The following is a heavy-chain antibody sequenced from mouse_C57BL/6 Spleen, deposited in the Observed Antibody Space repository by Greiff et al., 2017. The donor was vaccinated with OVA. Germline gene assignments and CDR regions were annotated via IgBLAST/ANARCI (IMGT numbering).Heavy chain of an antibody. CDR3: GNWGRRLYAMDY. D-gene: IGHD4-1*01. J-gene: IGHJ4*01. V-gene: IGHV14-2*01. CDR2: IDPEDGEP. Sequence: EVQLQQSGAELVKPGASVKLSCTASGFNIQDYYMHWVKQRTEQGLEWIGRIDPEDGEPKYAPEFRGTATITAATSSNTVYMQRRRLTDEDTAVCYWGNWGRRLYAMDYWGQGTSVTVSS. CDR1: GFNIQDYY.